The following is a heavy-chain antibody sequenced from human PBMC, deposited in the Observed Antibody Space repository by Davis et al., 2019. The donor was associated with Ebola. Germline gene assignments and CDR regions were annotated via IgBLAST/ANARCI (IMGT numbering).Heavy chain of an antibody. CDR1: GGSFSGYY. J-gene: IGHJ2*01. CDR2: INHSGST. CDR3: ARAYRYSSSWYLNWYFDL. D-gene: IGHD6-13*01. Sequence: GSLRLSCAVYGGSFSGYYWSWIRQPPGKGLEWIGEINHSGSTNYNPSLKSRVTISVDTSKNQFSLKLSSVTAADTAVYYCARAYRYSSSWYLNWYFDLWGRGTLVTVSS. V-gene: IGHV4-34*01.